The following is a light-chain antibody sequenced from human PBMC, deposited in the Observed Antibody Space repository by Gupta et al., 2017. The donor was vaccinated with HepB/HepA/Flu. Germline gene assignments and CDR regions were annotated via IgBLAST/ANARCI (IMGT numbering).Light chain of an antibody. V-gene: IGKV3-15*01. CDR2: GAS. CDR1: QSVRSN. Sequence: EIVMTQSPVTLSVSPGERCTLSCRASQSVRSNLAWYQQKPGQTPRLLIYGASTRATGIPARISGSESGTEFTLTISSLPSEDFAVYYCQQDNSWPRAFGQGTKVEIK. CDR3: QQDNSWPRA. J-gene: IGKJ1*01.